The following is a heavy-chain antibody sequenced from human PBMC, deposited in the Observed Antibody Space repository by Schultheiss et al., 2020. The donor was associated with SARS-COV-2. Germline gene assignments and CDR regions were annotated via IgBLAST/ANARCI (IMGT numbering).Heavy chain of an antibody. CDR2: IWYDGSKK. CDR3: VRDRRGGWRLVTASFDY. D-gene: IGHD6-25*01. V-gene: IGHV3-33*01. CDR1: GFSFNSYG. Sequence: GGSLRLSFAASGFSFNSYGMHWVRQAPGKGLEWVAVIWYDGSKKYYADSVKGRFTISRDTSKNTLYLQMNSLRAEDTAVYYCVRDRRGGWRLVTASFDYWGQGTLVTVSS. J-gene: IGHJ4*02.